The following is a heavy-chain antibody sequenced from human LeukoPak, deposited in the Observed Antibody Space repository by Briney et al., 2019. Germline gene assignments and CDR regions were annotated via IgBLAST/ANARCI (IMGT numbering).Heavy chain of an antibody. CDR2: ISGSFGST. CDR3: AKDHVLLWFGELLPQAHDY. CDR1: GFTSSSYA. V-gene: IGHV3-23*01. D-gene: IGHD3-10*01. J-gene: IGHJ4*02. Sequence: GGSLRLSCAASGFTSSSYAISWVRQAPGKGLEYVSVISGSFGSTHYRDSVKGRFTISRDNSKNTLYLQMNSLRVEDTAVYYCAKDHVLLWFGELLPQAHDYWGQGTLVTVSS.